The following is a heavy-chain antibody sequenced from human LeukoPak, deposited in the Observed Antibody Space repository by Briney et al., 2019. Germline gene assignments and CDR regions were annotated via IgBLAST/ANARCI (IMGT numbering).Heavy chain of an antibody. CDR1: GYTFTGYY. D-gene: IGHD5-18*01. V-gene: IGHV1-2*06. J-gene: IGHJ4*02. Sequence: GASVKASCKASGYTFTGYYMHWVRQAPGQGLEWMGRINPNSGGTNYAQKFQGRVTMTRDTSISTAYMELSRLRSDDTAVYYCARGFSGYSYGSEYWGQGTLVTVSS. CDR2: INPNSGGT. CDR3: ARGFSGYSYGSEY.